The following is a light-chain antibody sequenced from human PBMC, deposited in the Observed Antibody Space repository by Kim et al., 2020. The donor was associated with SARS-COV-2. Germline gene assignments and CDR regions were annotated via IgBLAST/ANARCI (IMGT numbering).Light chain of an antibody. CDR2: EDD. J-gene: IGLJ2*01. V-gene: IGLV6-57*04. CDR3: QSFDSGSLTVI. CDR1: SGSIASNY. Sequence: NFMLTQPHSVSESPGKTVTISCARSSGSIASNYVQWYQQRPGSAPTTLIYEDDQRHSGVSDRFSGSIDSSSNSASLTISGLKAEDEADYFCQSFDSGSLTVIFGGGTQLNVL.